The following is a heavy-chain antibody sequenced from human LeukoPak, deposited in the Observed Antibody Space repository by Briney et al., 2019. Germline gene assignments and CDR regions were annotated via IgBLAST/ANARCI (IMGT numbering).Heavy chain of an antibody. D-gene: IGHD5-18*01. CDR1: GYTFTSYD. J-gene: IGHJ6*02. V-gene: IGHV1-8*01. Sequence: ASVKVSCKASGYTFTSYDINWVRQATGQGLEWMGWMNPNSGNTGCAQKFQGRVTMTRNTSISTAYMELSSLRSEDTAVYYCARGGNIQLWFDYYGMGVWGQGTTVTVSS. CDR3: ARGGNIQLWFDYYGMGV. CDR2: MNPNSGNT.